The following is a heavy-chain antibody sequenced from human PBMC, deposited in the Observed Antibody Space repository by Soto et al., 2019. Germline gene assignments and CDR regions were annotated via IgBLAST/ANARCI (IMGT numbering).Heavy chain of an antibody. V-gene: IGHV3-30-3*01. D-gene: IGHD6-13*01. CDR2: ISYDGSNK. CDR1: GFTFSSYA. J-gene: IGHJ5*02. Sequence: QVQLVESGGGVVQPGRSLRLSCAASGFTFSSYAMHWVRQAPGKGLEWVAVISYDGSNKYYADSVKGRFTISRDNSKNTLYLQMISLRAEDTAVYYCARDRRVNWFDPWGQGTLVTVSS. CDR3: ARDRRVNWFDP.